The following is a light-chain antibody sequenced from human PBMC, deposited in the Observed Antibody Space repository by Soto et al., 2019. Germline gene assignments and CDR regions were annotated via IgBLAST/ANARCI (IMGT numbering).Light chain of an antibody. J-gene: IGKJ4*01. CDR2: DAS. CDR1: HDIKKY. V-gene: IGKV1-33*01. CDR3: QQFDDLPLT. Sequence: DIQMTQSPPSLSASVGDRVTITCQASHDIKKYLNWYQQKAHKVPKLLIHDASTLASGVPSRFTGGGSGTDFTLTINNLQPEDVATYYCQQFDDLPLTFGGGTKVDI.